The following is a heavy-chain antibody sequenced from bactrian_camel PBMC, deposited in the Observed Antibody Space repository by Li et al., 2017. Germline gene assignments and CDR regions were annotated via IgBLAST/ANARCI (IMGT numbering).Heavy chain of an antibody. CDR2: IDSGGGT. J-gene: IGHJ4*01. V-gene: IGHV3S53*01. D-gene: IGHD3*01. CDR3: AAVAEGRTVEGGVSLWTLFESGY. Sequence: QVQLVESGGGSVQAGGSLRLTCAASGYTYNTFSMGWFRQAAGKEREGVATIDSGGGTTYVDSVKGRSTISKDNAKNTVYLQMNSLKPEDTAMYYCAAVAEGRTVEGGVSLWTLFESGYWGQGTQVTVS. CDR1: GYTYNTFS.